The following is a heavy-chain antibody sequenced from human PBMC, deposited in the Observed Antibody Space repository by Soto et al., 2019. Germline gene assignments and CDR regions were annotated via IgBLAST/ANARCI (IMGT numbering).Heavy chain of an antibody. D-gene: IGHD6-13*01. J-gene: IGHJ6*02. CDR1: GGTFSSYA. CDR2: IIAIFGTP. V-gene: IGHV1-69*12. Sequence: QVQLVQSGAEVKKPGSSVKVSCKASGGTFSSYAISWVRQAPGQGLEWMGGIIAIFGTPNYAQKFQGRVTITADESTRTAYIELSSLRSEDTSVYYCASSRKDYYNYGMDVWGQGTTDTVSS. CDR3: ASSRKDYYNYGMDV.